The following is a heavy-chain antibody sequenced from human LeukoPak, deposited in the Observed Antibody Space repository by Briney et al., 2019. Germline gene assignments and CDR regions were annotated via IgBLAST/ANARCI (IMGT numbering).Heavy chain of an antibody. D-gene: IGHD3-16*01. CDR1: GFTFSSYG. Sequence: PGRSLRLSCAASGFTFSSYGMHWVRQAPAKGLEWVAVIWYDGSNKYYADSVKGRFTISRDNSKNTLYLQMNSLRAEDTAVYYCARDSKGGDAFDIWGQGTMVTVSS. J-gene: IGHJ3*02. CDR2: IWYDGSNK. CDR3: ARDSKGGDAFDI. V-gene: IGHV3-33*01.